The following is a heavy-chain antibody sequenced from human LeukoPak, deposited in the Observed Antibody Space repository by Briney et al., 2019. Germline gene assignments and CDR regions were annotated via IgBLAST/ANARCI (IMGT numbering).Heavy chain of an antibody. CDR1: GFTFSNAW. CDR3: TTSMIVAVITPEAFDI. V-gene: IGHV3-15*01. D-gene: IGHD3-22*01. J-gene: IGHJ3*02. Sequence: GGSLRLSCAASGFTFSNAWMSWVRQAPGKGLEWVGRIKSKTDGGTTDYAAPVKGRFTISRDDSKNTLYLQMNSLKTEDTAVYYCTTSMIVAVITPEAFDIWGQGTMVTVSS. CDR2: IKSKTDGGTT.